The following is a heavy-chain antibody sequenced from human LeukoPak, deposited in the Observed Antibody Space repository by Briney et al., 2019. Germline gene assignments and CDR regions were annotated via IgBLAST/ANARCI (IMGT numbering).Heavy chain of an antibody. CDR2: IIDSGNSI. Sequence: GGSLRLSCAASGFTFSSCAMSWVRQAPGKGLEWVSTIIDSGNSIYYADSAEGRFTISRDNSKNTLYLQMNSLRAEDTAVYYCAKDSPSGKYYDSSGYQPDYWGQGTLVTVSS. CDR3: AKDSPSGKYYDSSGYQPDY. J-gene: IGHJ4*02. D-gene: IGHD3-22*01. CDR1: GFTFSSCA. V-gene: IGHV3-23*01.